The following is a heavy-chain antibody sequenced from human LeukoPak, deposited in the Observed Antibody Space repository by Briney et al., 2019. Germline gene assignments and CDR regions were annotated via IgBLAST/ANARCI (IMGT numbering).Heavy chain of an antibody. Sequence: SGPALVKPTQTLTLTCTFSGFSLSTSGMRVSWIRQPPGKALEWLARIDWDDDKLYSTSLKTRLTISQDTSKNQVVLTMTNMDPVDTATYYCARLNSGTYLDYWGQGTLVTVSS. D-gene: IGHD1-26*01. V-gene: IGHV2-70*04. CDR2: IDWDDDK. CDR3: ARLNSGTYLDY. J-gene: IGHJ4*02. CDR1: GFSLSTSGMR.